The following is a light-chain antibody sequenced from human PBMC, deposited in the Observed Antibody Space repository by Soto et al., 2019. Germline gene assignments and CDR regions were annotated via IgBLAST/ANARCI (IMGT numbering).Light chain of an antibody. CDR2: EVT. CDR3: SSYTSGRAHV. CDR1: RDDIGAYDY. V-gene: IGLV2-14*01. J-gene: IGLJ1*01. Sequence: QSVLTQPASLAGSPGQSITISCAGTRDDIGAYDYVSWYQQHPGNAPKLLVYEVTNRPSGVSDRFSGSKSGNTASLTISGLQAEDEADYYCSSYTSGRAHVLAIGTKVTVL.